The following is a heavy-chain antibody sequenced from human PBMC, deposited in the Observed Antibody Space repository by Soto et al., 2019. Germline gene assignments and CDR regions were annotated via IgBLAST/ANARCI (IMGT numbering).Heavy chain of an antibody. J-gene: IGHJ3*02. D-gene: IGHD6-19*01. Sequence: PGGSLRLSCAASAFTFKNHWMHWVRQVPGKGLEWVSAISGSGGTTYYADSVKGRFTFSRDNSKNTLYLQMNSLRAEDTAVYYCAKTANGWFSAFDIWGQGTMVTVSS. CDR1: AFTFKNHW. V-gene: IGHV3-23*01. CDR3: AKTANGWFSAFDI. CDR2: ISGSGGTT.